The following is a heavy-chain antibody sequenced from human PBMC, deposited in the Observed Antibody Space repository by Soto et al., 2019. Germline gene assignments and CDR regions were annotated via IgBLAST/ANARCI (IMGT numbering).Heavy chain of an antibody. V-gene: IGHV5-51*01. Sequence: GESLKISCKGSGYSFTTYWIGWVRQMPGKGLEWMGIIYPGDSDTRYSPSFQGLVTISTDMSISTTYLQWSSLKASDTAIYYCALAYSSASSFEHWGQGTMVTVPS. CDR3: ALAYSSASSFEH. CDR1: GYSFTTYW. D-gene: IGHD6-25*01. CDR2: IYPGDSDT. J-gene: IGHJ4*02.